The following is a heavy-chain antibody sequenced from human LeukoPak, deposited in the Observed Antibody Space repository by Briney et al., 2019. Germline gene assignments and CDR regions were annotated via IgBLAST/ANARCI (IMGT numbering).Heavy chain of an antibody. J-gene: IGHJ6*02. CDR2: INHSGST. CDR3: AGGRQYYGMDV. CDR1: GGSFSGYY. Sequence: PSETLSLTCAVYGGSFSGYYWSWIRQPPGKGLEWIGEINHSGSTNYNPSLKSRVTISVDTSKNQFSLKLSSVTAADTAVYYCAGGRQYYGMDVWGQGTTVTVSS. V-gene: IGHV4-34*01.